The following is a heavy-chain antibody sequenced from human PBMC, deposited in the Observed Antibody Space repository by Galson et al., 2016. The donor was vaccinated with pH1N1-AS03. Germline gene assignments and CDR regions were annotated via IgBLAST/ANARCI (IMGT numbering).Heavy chain of an antibody. D-gene: IGHD1-26*01. V-gene: IGHV1-18*04. CDR3: ARAAGELLSSSDY. Sequence: SVKVSCKASGYTFTSYGITWVRQAPGQGLEWMGWISAHNGYTKYAQKLQGRVTMTTDTSTSTAYMALRSLRSDDTAVCYCARAAGELLSSSDYWGQGTLVTVSS. CDR2: ISAHNGYT. J-gene: IGHJ4*02. CDR1: GYTFTSYG.